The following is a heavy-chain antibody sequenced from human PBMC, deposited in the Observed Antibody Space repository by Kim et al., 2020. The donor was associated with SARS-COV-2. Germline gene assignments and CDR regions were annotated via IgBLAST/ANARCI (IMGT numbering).Heavy chain of an antibody. Sequence: GGSLRLSCVASGFSFSNYNMNWVRQAPGQGLEWISSISSTSRYIYSTYSTKGRFTISRDNAKNSLKLQMNSLRAEDTAVYFCARDQGDCGASSCYNYFDFWGQGTLVTVSS. V-gene: IGHV3-21*01. CDR3: ARDQGDCGASSCYNYFDF. CDR2: ISSTSRYI. D-gene: IGHD2-15*01. CDR1: GFSFSNYN. J-gene: IGHJ4*02.